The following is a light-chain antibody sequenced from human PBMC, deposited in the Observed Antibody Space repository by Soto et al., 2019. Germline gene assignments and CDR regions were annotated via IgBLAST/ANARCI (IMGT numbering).Light chain of an antibody. Sequence: DIVLTQTPLSLVVTLGQPASISCKSSQSLAFRDGNIYLNWLQQRPGQPPRLLIYKTSNRFSGVXDXXSGSGAGTEFTLKISKVEAEDVGVYYCAEAALLPLAFGQGTKVEIK. CDR2: KTS. CDR3: AEAALLPLA. J-gene: IGKJ1*01. V-gene: IGKV2-24*01. CDR1: QSLAFRDGNIY.